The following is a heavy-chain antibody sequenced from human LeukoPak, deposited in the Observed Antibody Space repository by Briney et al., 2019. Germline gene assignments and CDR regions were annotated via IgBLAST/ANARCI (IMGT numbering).Heavy chain of an antibody. D-gene: IGHD6-19*01. CDR2: INPSGGST. CDR3: ARDYEPRRGWYGARDWYFDL. J-gene: IGHJ2*01. CDR1: GYTFTSYY. V-gene: IGHV1-46*03. Sequence: ASVKVSCKASGYTFTSYYMHWVRQAPGQGLEWMGIINPSGGSTSYAQKFQGRVTMTRDTSTSTVYKELSSLRSEDTAVYYCARDYEPRRGWYGARDWYFDLWGRGTLVTVSS.